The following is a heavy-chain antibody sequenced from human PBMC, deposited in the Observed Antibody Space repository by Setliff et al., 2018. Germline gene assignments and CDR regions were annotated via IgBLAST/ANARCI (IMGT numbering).Heavy chain of an antibody. CDR2: LNEDGSTT. CDR1: GFTFSSYW. D-gene: IGHD3-3*01. CDR3: ARDLSGRSDY. Sequence: GGSLRLSCAASGFTFSSYWMHWVRQAPGKGLVWVSRLNEDGSTTTYADSVKGRFTISRDNAKSTLYLQMNSLRAEDTAVYYCARDLSGRSDYWGQGTLVTVSS. J-gene: IGHJ4*02. V-gene: IGHV3-74*03.